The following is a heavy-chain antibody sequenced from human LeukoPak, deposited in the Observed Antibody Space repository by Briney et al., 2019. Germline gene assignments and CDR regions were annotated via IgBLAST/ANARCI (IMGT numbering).Heavy chain of an antibody. CDR2: IYPGDSDT. J-gene: IGHJ4*02. D-gene: IGHD6-6*01. V-gene: IGHV5-51*01. CDR3: ASVTSAWGSSPKRRGPDLYYFDY. Sequence: GESLKISCKGSGYSFTSYWIGWVRQMPGKGLEWMGIIYPGDSDTRYSPSFQGQVTISADTSISTAYMELSRLRSDDTAVYYCASVTSAWGSSPKRRGPDLYYFDYWGQGTLATVSS. CDR1: GYSFTSYW.